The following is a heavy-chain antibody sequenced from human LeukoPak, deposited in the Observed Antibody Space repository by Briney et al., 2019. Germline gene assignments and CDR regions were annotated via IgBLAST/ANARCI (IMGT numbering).Heavy chain of an antibody. CDR1: GGSFSGYY. D-gene: IGHD1-26*01. Sequence: SETLSLTCAVYGGSFSGYYWSWIRQPPGKGLEWIGEINHSGSTNYNPSLKSRVTISVDRSKNQFSLKLSSATAADTAVYYCARGSGSYYFDYWGQGTLVTVSS. V-gene: IGHV4-34*01. J-gene: IGHJ4*02. CDR2: INHSGST. CDR3: ARGSGSYYFDY.